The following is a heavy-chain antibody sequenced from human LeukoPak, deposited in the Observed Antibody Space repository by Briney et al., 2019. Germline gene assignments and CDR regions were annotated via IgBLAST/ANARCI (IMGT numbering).Heavy chain of an antibody. CDR2: IKQDGSEK. Sequence: GGSLRLSCAASGFTFNNAWMSWVRQAPGKGLEWVANIKQDGSEKYYVDSVEGRFTISRDNAKTSLYLQMNSLRAEDTAVYYCARGGWQFGYWGQGTLVTVSS. CDR1: GFTFNNAW. CDR3: ARGGWQFGY. J-gene: IGHJ4*02. D-gene: IGHD6-19*01. V-gene: IGHV3-7*04.